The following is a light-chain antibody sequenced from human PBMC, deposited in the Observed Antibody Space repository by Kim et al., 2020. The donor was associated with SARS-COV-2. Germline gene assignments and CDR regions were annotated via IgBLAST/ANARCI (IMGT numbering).Light chain of an antibody. CDR3: QKYNSAPRVT. J-gene: IGKJ5*01. Sequence: DIQMTQSPSSLSASVGDRVTITRRASQGISNYLAWYQQKPGKVPKLLIYAASTLQSGVPSRFSGSGSGTDFTLTISSLQPEDVATYYCQKYNSAPRVTFGQGTRLEIK. CDR2: AAS. V-gene: IGKV1-27*01. CDR1: QGISNY.